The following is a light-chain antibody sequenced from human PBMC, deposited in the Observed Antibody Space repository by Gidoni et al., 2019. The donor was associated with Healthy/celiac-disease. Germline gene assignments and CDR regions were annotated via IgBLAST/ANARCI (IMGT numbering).Light chain of an antibody. CDR1: KLGDKY. V-gene: IGLV3-1*01. CDR2: QDS. CDR3: QAWDSSTVV. J-gene: IGLJ2*01. Sequence: SYWLPQPPSVSVSPGQTASITCSGDKLGDKYACWYQQKPGQSPVLVIYQDSKRPSGIPERFSGSNSGNTATLTISGTQAMDEADYYCQAWDSSTVVFGGGTKLTVL.